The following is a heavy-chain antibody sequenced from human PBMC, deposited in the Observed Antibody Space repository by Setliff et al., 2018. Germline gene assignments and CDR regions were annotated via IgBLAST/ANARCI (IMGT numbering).Heavy chain of an antibody. CDR1: GASISSSSYY. Sequence: LSLTCTVSGASISSSSYYWGWIRQPPGKGLEWIGTVYYSSVAYYNPSLKSRVTMSVDISKNQFSLNLSSVTAADTAVYYCVRHLLYYSGWSLYYFDYWGQGALVTVSS. CDR2: VYYSSVA. D-gene: IGHD6-19*01. J-gene: IGHJ4*02. CDR3: VRHLLYYSGWSLYYFDY. V-gene: IGHV4-39*01.